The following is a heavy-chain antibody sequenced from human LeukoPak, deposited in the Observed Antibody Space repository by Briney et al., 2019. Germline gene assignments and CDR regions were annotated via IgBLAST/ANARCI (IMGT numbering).Heavy chain of an antibody. CDR3: AKVFEEGYYDSSGYYFSATKGGFDY. D-gene: IGHD3-22*01. CDR2: ISGSAFST. Sequence: GGSLRLSCAASGLTFTRYSMSWVRQAPGKGLEWVSTISGSAFSTYYADSVKGRFTISRDNFQNKMNLQMNSLRAEDTALYYCAKVFEEGYYDSSGYYFSATKGGFDYWGQGTLVTVSS. CDR1: GLTFTRYS. J-gene: IGHJ4*02. V-gene: IGHV3-23*01.